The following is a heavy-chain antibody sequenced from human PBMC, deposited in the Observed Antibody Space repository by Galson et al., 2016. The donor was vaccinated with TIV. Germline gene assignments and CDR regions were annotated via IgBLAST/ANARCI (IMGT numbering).Heavy chain of an antibody. V-gene: IGHV3-30*02. Sequence: SLRLSCAASGFTFSSFGMHWVRQAPGKGLEWVALIRYDGSRRYYADSVKGRFTIHRDDSKTTQYLQMNGLSHDDSAVYYCASGFEAHTYSIYGMDVWGQGTTVTVSS. CDR3: ASGFEAHTYSIYGMDV. CDR2: IRYDGSRR. D-gene: IGHD2-15*01. CDR1: GFTFSSFG. J-gene: IGHJ6*02.